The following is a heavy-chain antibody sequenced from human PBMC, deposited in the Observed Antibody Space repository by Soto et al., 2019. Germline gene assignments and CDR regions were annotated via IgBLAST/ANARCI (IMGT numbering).Heavy chain of an antibody. CDR1: GGSISSGGYY. D-gene: IGHD4-17*01. CDR3: ARGVEMATNTDRFDY. V-gene: IGHV4-31*03. CDR2: IYYSGST. Sequence: SETLSLTCTVSGGSISSGGYYWSWIRQHPGRGLEWIGYIYYSGSTYHNPSLKSRVTISVDTSKNQFSLKLSSVTAADTAVYYCARGVEMATNTDRFDYWGQGTLVTVSS. J-gene: IGHJ4*02.